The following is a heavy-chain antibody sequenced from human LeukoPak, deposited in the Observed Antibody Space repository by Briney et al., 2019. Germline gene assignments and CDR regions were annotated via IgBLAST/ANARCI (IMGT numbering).Heavy chain of an antibody. CDR2: INWNGGST. V-gene: IGHV3-20*04. J-gene: IGHJ3*02. CDR1: GFIFSSYS. Sequence: PGGSLRLSCAASGFIFSSYSMNWVRQVPGKGLEWVSGINWNGGSTGYADSVKGRFTISRDNAKNSLYLQMNSLRAEDTALYYCARDIVLIAVAVRGSFDIWGQGTMVTVSS. D-gene: IGHD6-19*01. CDR3: ARDIVLIAVAVRGSFDI.